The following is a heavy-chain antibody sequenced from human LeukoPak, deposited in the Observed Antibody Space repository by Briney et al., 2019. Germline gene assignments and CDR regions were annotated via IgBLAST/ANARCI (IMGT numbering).Heavy chain of an antibody. J-gene: IGHJ5*02. CDR3: ARGSTTFDP. V-gene: IGHV1-8*01. CDR2: MNPNSDNT. D-gene: IGHD2/OR15-2a*01. CDR1: GYTVTIYD. Sequence: GASVNVSCKASGYTVTIYDINWVRQATGQGVEWMGWMNPNSDNTGYAQKFQGRVTMTRNTSISTAYMELSSLRSEDTAVYYCARGSTTFDPWGQGTLVTVSS.